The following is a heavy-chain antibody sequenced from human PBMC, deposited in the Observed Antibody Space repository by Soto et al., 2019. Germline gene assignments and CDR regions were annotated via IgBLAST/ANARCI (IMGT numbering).Heavy chain of an antibody. V-gene: IGHV1-3*01. CDR1: GYTFTSYG. CDR3: ARDPNDSSAYHHYYYGMDV. CDR2: INAGNGNT. J-gene: IGHJ6*02. D-gene: IGHD3-22*01. Sequence: QIQLMQSGAEVKKPGASVKVSCKASGYTFTSYGIHWVRQAPGQRLEWTGWINAGNGNTKYSEKFQGRVTITRDTSASTAYLELSRLRSEDTAVYYCARDPNDSSAYHHYYYGMDVWGQGTTVTVSS.